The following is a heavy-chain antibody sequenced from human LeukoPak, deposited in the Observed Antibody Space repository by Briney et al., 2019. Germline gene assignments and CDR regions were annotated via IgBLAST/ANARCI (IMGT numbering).Heavy chain of an antibody. V-gene: IGHV4-59*01. J-gene: IGHJ3*02. D-gene: IGHD1-1*01. CDR1: GGSISSYY. CDR3: ARDDNSAFDI. Sequence: PSETLSLTCTVSGGSISSYYWSWIRQPPGKGLEWIGYIYYSGSTNYNPSLKSRVTISVDTSKNQFSLKLSSVTAADTAVHYCARDDNSAFDIWGQGTMVTVSS. CDR2: IYYSGST.